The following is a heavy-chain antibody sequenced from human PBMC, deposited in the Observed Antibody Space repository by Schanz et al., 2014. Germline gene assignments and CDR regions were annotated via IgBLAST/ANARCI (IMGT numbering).Heavy chain of an antibody. J-gene: IGHJ4*02. V-gene: IGHV3-30*02. CDR1: GFTFTSYS. CDR2: IRYDGSSK. D-gene: IGHD3-22*01. Sequence: QVQLVQSGGGVVQPGGSLRLSCAASGFTFTSYSMHWVRQAPGRGLEWVAFIRYDGSSKYYADSVRGRFTISRDDSKNTLYLQMNSLRPEDTAVYYCAKEDRNHNSDYVYWGQGTRVTVSS. CDR3: AKEDRNHNSDYVY.